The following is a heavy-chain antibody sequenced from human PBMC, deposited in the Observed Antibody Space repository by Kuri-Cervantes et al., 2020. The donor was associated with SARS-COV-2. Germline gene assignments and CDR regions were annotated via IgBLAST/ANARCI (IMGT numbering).Heavy chain of an antibody. CDR1: GGSISSGSYY. V-gene: IGHV4-61*10. J-gene: IGHJ6*03. Sequence: PESLSPTCPVSGGSISSGSYYWGWVRQPAGKGLEWIGYINYSGSTNYNPSLKSRVTISVDTSKKQFSLKLSSVTAADTAVYYCARGRGGYYMGGYYFYSMDVWGKGTTVTVSS. CDR3: ARGRGGYYMGGYYFYSMDV. CDR2: INYSGST. D-gene: IGHD3-3*01.